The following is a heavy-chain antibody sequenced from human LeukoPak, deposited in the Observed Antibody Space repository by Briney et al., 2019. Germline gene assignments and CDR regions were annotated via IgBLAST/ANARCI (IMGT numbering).Heavy chain of an antibody. CDR2: IIPIFGTA. D-gene: IGHD3-10*01. Sequence: GASVKVSCKASGGTFSSYAISWVRQAPGQGLEWMGGIIPIFGTANYAQKFQGRVTITTDESTSTAYMELSSLRSEDTAVYYCARDNRGSPRGGAFDIWGQGTMVTVSS. V-gene: IGHV1-69*05. J-gene: IGHJ3*02. CDR3: ARDNRGSPRGGAFDI. CDR1: GGTFSSYA.